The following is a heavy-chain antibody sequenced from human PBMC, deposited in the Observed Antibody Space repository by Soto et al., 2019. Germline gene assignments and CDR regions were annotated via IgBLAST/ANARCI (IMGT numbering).Heavy chain of an antibody. CDR1: GVTFSSYW. Sequence: PGGSLRLSCAASGVTFSSYWMHWVRQAPGKGLEWVSGISWNSGSIGYADSVKGRFTISRDNAKNSLYLQMNSLRAEDTALYYCAKDIASPLDGYHSGFDYWGQGTLVTVSS. D-gene: IGHD5-12*01. CDR2: ISWNSGSI. V-gene: IGHV3-9*01. CDR3: AKDIASPLDGYHSGFDY. J-gene: IGHJ4*02.